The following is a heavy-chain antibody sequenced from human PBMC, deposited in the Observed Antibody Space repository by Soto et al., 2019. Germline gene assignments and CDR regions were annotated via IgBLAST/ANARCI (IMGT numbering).Heavy chain of an antibody. D-gene: IGHD2-15*01. V-gene: IGHV4-4*02. CDR3: ARDAALPGEADRFDY. J-gene: IGHJ4*02. CDR1: GDSIGSNVW. CDR2: VYHNGHT. Sequence: SETLSLTCVVPGDSIGSNVWWSWVRQPPGRGLEWIGEVYHNGHTDYNPSLRGRATMSADMSKNQFPLRVTSVTDADTAIYYCARDAALPGEADRFDYWGQGALVTVSS.